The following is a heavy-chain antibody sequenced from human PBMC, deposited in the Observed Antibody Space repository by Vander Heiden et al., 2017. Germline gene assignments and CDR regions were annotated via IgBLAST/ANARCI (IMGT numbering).Heavy chain of an antibody. V-gene: IGHV3-30*18. J-gene: IGHJ6*02. CDR2: ITFDGTSK. CDR1: GFTFSSYG. CDR3: ANSQGYCHGMDV. Sequence: QVQPVECGGGEVQPGRSLRLPWSACGFTFSSYGMHWVRQFPGKGLEWVAVITFDGTSKYHADSVEGRFTISRDNSKNTLYLQMNSLRIEDTAVYYCANSQGYCHGMDVWGQGTTVTVSS.